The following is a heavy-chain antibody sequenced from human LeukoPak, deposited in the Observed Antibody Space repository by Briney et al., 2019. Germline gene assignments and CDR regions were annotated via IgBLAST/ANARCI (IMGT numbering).Heavy chain of an antibody. CDR1: GFTFRNYG. CDR2: ISNDGSKK. Sequence: GGSLRLSCAASGFTFRNYGMHWVRQAPGKGLEWVAVISNDGSKKYYADSLKGRFTISRDNSKNTLYLQMNSLRPEDTAVYYCAKDPDFCGSGSFCNTDPWGQGTLVTVSS. CDR3: AKDPDFCGSGSFCNTDP. J-gene: IGHJ5*02. V-gene: IGHV3-30*18. D-gene: IGHD3-10*01.